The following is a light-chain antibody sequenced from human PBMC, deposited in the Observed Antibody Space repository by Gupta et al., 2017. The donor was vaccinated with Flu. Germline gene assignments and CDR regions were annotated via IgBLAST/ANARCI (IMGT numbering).Light chain of an antibody. V-gene: IGKV4-1*01. CDR1: QSVLYSPNNKNY. CDR3: QQYYTTPPWT. J-gene: IGKJ1*01. Sequence: DIVMTPSPHSLAVSLGERATLNCKSSQSVLYSPNNKNYLAWYQQKPGQPPKLLIYWASTRESGVPDRFSGSGSGTDFTLAINSLQAEDVAVYYCQQYYTTPPWTFGQGTKVEIK. CDR2: WAS.